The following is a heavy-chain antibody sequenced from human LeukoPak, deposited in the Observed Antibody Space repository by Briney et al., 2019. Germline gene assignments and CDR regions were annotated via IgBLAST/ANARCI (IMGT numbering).Heavy chain of an antibody. V-gene: IGHV1-69*13. CDR3: ATWGVEWSSVPFYYSYMDV. J-gene: IGHJ6*03. CDR2: IIPLFRTA. CDR1: GDTFSSYV. D-gene: IGHD3-3*01. Sequence: GASVKVSCKTSGDTFSSYVIGWVRQAPGQELEWMGGIIPLFRTANYGQKFQGRVTITADESTITAYMELSSLRSEDTAVYYCATWGVEWSSVPFYYSYMDVWGKGTTVTISS.